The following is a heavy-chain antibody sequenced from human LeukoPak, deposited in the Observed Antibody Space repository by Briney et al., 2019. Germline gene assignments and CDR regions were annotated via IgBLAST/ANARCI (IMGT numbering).Heavy chain of an antibody. D-gene: IGHD6-13*01. V-gene: IGHV3-30*02. CDR3: AKDVSSWYYYYYMDV. J-gene: IGHJ6*03. CDR1: GFTLSSYG. Sequence: GGSLRLSCAASGFTLSSYGMHWVRQAPGKGLEWVAFIRYDGSNKYYADCVKGRFTISRDNSKNTLYLQMNSLRAEDTAVYSCAKDVSSWYYYYYMDVWGQGTTVTISS. CDR2: IRYDGSNK.